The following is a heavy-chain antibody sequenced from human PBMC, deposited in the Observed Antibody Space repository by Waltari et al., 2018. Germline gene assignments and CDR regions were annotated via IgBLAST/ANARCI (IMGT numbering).Heavy chain of an antibody. D-gene: IGHD6-19*01. CDR2: INHSGST. CDR1: GGSFSGYY. V-gene: IGHV4-34*01. J-gene: IGHJ4*02. CDR3: ARGQGSGWYYFDY. Sequence: QVQLQQWGAGLLKPSETLSLTCPVYGGSFSGYYWSWIRQPPGKGLEWIGEINHSGSTNYNPSLKSRVTISVDTSKNQFSLKLSSVTAADTAVYYCARGQGSGWYYFDYWGQGTLVTVSS.